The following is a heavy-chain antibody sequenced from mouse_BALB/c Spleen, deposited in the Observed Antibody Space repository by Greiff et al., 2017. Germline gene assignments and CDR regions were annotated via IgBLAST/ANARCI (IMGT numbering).Heavy chain of an antibody. CDR1: GFNIKDTY. Sequence: VQLQQSGAELVKPGASVKLSCTASGFNIKDTYMHWVKQRPEQGLEWIGRIDPANGNTKYDPKFQGKATITADTSSNTAYLQLSSLTSEDTAVYYCANWDPSAWLAYWGQGTLVTVSA. CDR3: ANWDPSAWLAY. J-gene: IGHJ3*01. D-gene: IGHD4-1*01. CDR2: IDPANGNT. V-gene: IGHV14-3*02.